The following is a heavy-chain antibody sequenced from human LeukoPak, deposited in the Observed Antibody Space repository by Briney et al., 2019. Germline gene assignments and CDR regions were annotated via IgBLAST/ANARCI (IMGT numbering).Heavy chain of an antibody. CDR3: TRNYDSSGYTFFGY. CDR1: GGSISSYY. J-gene: IGHJ4*02. CDR2: IYYSGST. Sequence: ETLSLTCPVSGGSISSYYWSWIRQPPGQGMEWIGYIYYSGSTNYNPSLKRRVTISVDTSKNQFSLKLSSVTAADTAVYYCTRNYDSSGYTFFGYGGRGTLVTVSS. V-gene: IGHV4-59*01. D-gene: IGHD3-22*01.